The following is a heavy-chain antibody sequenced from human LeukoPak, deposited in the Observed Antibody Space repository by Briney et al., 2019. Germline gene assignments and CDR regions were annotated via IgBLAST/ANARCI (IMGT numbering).Heavy chain of an antibody. D-gene: IGHD6-19*01. Sequence: GGSLRLSCAASGFTFSSYAMSWVRQAPGKGLEWVSAISGSGGSTYYADSVKGRFTISRDNSKNTLYLQMNSLRAEDTAVYYCANYEGIAVAGRVDYWGQGTLVTASS. CDR2: ISGSGGST. CDR1: GFTFSSYA. V-gene: IGHV3-23*01. CDR3: ANYEGIAVAGRVDY. J-gene: IGHJ4*02.